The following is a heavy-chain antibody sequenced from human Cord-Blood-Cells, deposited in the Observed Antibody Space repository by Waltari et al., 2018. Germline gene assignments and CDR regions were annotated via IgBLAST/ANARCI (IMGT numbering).Heavy chain of an antibody. J-gene: IGHJ3*02. CDR3: ARAGERVYAGAFDI. CDR2: IYHSGST. V-gene: IGHV4-4*02. D-gene: IGHD2-8*01. Sequence: QVQLQESGPGLVRPSGTLSLTCAVSGGSLSSSNWWSWVRRPPGKGLEWIGEIYHSGSTNYNPSLKSRVTISVDKSKNQFSLKLSSVTAADTAVYYCARAGERVYAGAFDIWGQGTMVTVSS. CDR1: GGSLSSSNW.